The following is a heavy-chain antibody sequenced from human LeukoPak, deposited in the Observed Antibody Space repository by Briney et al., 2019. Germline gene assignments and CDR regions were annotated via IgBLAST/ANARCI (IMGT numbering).Heavy chain of an antibody. Sequence: PSETLSLTCTVSGGSISSGSYYWSWIRQPAGKGLEWIGRIYTSGSTNYNPSLKSRVTISVDTSKNQFSLKLSSVTAADTAVYYCAREYCSSTSCYLPYFDYWGQGTLVTVSS. CDR2: IYTSGST. CDR1: GGSISSGSYY. D-gene: IGHD2-2*01. V-gene: IGHV4-61*02. CDR3: AREYCSSTSCYLPYFDY. J-gene: IGHJ4*02.